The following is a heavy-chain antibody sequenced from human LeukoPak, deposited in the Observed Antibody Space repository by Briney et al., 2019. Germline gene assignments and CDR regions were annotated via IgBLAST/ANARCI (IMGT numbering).Heavy chain of an antibody. D-gene: IGHD4-23*01. CDR1: GYSFTSYW. Sequence: KGGESLKISCKGSGYSFTSYWIGWVRQMPGKGLEWMGIIYPGDSDSRYSPSFQGQVTISVDKSISTAYLQWSSLKASDTAMHYCARPRDYGGNSFDYWGQGTLVTVSS. J-gene: IGHJ4*02. CDR2: IYPGDSDS. V-gene: IGHV5-51*01. CDR3: ARPRDYGGNSFDY.